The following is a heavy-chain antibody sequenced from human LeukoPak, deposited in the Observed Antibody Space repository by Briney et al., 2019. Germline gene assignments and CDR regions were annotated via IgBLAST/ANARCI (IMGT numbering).Heavy chain of an antibody. J-gene: IGHJ4*02. CDR1: EFTFSSYS. CDR3: ARSRGNSGSYPLDY. D-gene: IGHD1-26*01. V-gene: IGHV3-48*01. CDR2: ISSSSSTI. Sequence: GGSLRLSCAASEFTFSSYSMNWVRQAPGKGLEWVSYISSSSSTIYYAESVKGRFTISRDNAKNSLYLQMNSLRVEDTAVYYCARSRGNSGSYPLDYWGQGTLVTVSS.